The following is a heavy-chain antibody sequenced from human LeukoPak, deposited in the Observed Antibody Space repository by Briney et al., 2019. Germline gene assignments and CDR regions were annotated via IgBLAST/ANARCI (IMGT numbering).Heavy chain of an antibody. CDR2: ISSSGSNN. Sequence: PGGSLRLSCAASGFTFSEFYMSWIRQAPGKGLEWVSYISSSGSNNHYADSVKGRFSISRDNAKNSLSLQMNILSAEDTAVYYCARLSYYDLLTGPDAFDIWGQGTMVTISS. D-gene: IGHD3-9*01. CDR3: ARLSYYDLLTGPDAFDI. V-gene: IGHV3-11*01. CDR1: GFTFSEFY. J-gene: IGHJ3*02.